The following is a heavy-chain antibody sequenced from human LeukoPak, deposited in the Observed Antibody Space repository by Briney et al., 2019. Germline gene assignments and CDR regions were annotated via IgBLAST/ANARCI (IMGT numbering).Heavy chain of an antibody. CDR1: GFTFSSYA. D-gene: IGHD3-22*01. J-gene: IGHJ4*02. CDR3: SGYWDDY. Sequence: GGSLRLSCAASGFTFSSYAMHWVRQALDKGLEWVAVISYDGSNKYYADSVKGRFTISRDNSKNTLYLQMNSLRVEDTAVYYCSGYWDDYWGQGTLVTVSS. CDR2: ISYDGSNK. V-gene: IGHV3-30-3*01.